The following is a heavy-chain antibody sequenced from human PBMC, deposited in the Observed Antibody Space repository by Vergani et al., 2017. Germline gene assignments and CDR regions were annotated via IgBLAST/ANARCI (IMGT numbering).Heavy chain of an antibody. CDR3: GAATEGNWFDP. CDR1: GFSFRTFS. D-gene: IGHD6-25*01. J-gene: IGHJ5*02. V-gene: IGHV3-74*03. CDR2: ISPDGRTT. Sequence: DVDLVESGGGFVQPGGSRRLSCAASGFSFRTFSMFWVRQPPGKGLAWVSKISPDGRTTEYADSVRGRFTISRDNANSMLYLQMNSLRDDDTAVYYCGAATEGNWFDPWGQGTLVTVSS.